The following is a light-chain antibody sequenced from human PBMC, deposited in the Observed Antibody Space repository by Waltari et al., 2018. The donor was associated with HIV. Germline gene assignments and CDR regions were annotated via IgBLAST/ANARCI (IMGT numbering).Light chain of an antibody. J-gene: IGKJ3*01. CDR2: GAS. Sequence: EIVLTQSPATLSLSPGERDTLSCSASQTVISNYLDGYQQKPGQAHTPLIYGASSRATGIPDRFSGSGSGTDFTLTINRLEPEDFAVYYCQQYGSSPTFGPGTKVDIK. CDR1: QTVISNY. CDR3: QQYGSSPT. V-gene: IGKV3-20*01.